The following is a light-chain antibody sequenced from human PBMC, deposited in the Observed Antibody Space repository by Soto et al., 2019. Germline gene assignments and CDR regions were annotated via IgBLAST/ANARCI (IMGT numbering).Light chain of an antibody. CDR1: QGISRR. CDR3: QQVSSFPLT. CDR2: EAS. Sequence: DIQMTQSPSSVSASVGDRVTITCRASQGISRRLGWYQQKPGKGPKLLIYEASTLQRGVPSRFSGYGSGTDFTLTINSLQPEDFATYFCQQVSSFPLTFGGGTKVQIK. J-gene: IGKJ4*01. V-gene: IGKV1D-12*01.